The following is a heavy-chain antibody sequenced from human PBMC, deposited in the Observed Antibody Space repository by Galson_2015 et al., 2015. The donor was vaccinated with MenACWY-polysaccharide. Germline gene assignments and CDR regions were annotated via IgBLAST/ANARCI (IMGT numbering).Heavy chain of an antibody. Sequence: ASGYTFTSYEINWVRQAPGQGLEWMGWMNPNSGNIGYAQKFLGKFTMTRDTSIGTAYMELNDLRPEHTAVYYCARAGYKASDYWGQGTLVTVSS. CDR3: ARAGYKASDY. CDR2: MNPNSGNI. CDR1: GYTFTSYE. V-gene: IGHV1-8*01. D-gene: IGHD5-18*01. J-gene: IGHJ4*02.